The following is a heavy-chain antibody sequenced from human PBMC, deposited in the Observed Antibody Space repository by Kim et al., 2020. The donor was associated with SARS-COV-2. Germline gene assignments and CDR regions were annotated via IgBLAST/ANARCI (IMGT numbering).Heavy chain of an antibody. V-gene: IGHV3-33*06. CDR2: SVGSNK. Sequence: SVGSNKNYADAVMGRFTISRDNSKNMLFLQMNSLRAEDTAVYYCANFESWGQGTLVTVSS. CDR3: ANFES. J-gene: IGHJ4*02.